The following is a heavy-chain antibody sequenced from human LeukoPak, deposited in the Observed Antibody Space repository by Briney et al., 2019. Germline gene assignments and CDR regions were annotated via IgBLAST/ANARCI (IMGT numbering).Heavy chain of an antibody. CDR2: FSGTGKT. V-gene: IGHV3-23*01. D-gene: IGHD6-6*01. J-gene: IGHJ3*02. CDR1: GFTLSSA. CDR3: AKAWWSTSSGGDSFGI. Sequence: PGGSLRLSCAASGFTLSSAMSWVRQAPGKGLEWVSGFSGTGKTYYADSVKGRFTISRDTSKSTLYLQINSLRAEDTAVYYCAKAWWSTSSGGDSFGIWGQGTMVTVSS.